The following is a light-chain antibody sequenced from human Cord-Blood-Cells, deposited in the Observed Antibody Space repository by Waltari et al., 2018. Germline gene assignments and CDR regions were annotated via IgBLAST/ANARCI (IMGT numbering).Light chain of an antibody. CDR1: QSVLYSSNNKNY. J-gene: IGKJ1*01. Sequence: DIVMTQSPDSLAVSLGERATINCKSSQSVLYSSNNKNYVAWYQQKPGQPPKLLIYWASTRESGVLDRFSGSGSGKDFTLTISSLQAEDVAVYYCQQYSSTWTFGQGTKVEIK. V-gene: IGKV4-1*01. CDR2: WAS. CDR3: QQYSSTWT.